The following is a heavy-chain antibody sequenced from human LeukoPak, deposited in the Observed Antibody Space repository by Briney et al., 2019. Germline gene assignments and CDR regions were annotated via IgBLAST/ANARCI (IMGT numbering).Heavy chain of an antibody. CDR1: GGSISSGGYS. V-gene: IGHV4-30-4*07. Sequence: SQTLSLTCAVSGGSISSGGYSWSWIRQPPGKGLEWIGYIYYSRSTNYNPSLKGRVTISVDTSKNQFSLKLSSVTAADTAVYYCARPGYLVDYWGQGTLVTVSS. J-gene: IGHJ4*02. CDR3: ARPGYLVDY. D-gene: IGHD3-9*01. CDR2: IYYSRST.